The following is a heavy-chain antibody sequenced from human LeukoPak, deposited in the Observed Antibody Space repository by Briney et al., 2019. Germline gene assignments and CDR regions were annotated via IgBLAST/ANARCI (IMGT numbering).Heavy chain of an antibody. CDR3: ARGGVVAARPNDLVDFDY. D-gene: IGHD6-6*01. CDR1: GFTFSSYS. V-gene: IGHV3-21*01. CDR2: ISSSSSYI. Sequence: GGSLRLSCAASGFTFSSYSMNWVRQAPGKGLEWVSSISSSSSYIYYADSVKGRFTISRDNAKNSLYLQMNSLRAEDTAVYYCARGGVVAARPNDLVDFDYWGQGTLVTVSS. J-gene: IGHJ4*02.